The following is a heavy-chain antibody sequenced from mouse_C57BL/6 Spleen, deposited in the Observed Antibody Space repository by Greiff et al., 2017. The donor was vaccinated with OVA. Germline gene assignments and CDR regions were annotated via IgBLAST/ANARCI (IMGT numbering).Heavy chain of an antibody. J-gene: IGHJ4*01. CDR3: ARSTLGGYAMDY. CDR1: GYTFTSYW. Sequence: QVQLQQPGAELVKPGASVKLSCKASGYTFTSYWMHWVKQRPGQGLEWIGMIHPNSGSTNYNEKFKSKATLTVDKSSSTAYMQLSSLTSEDSAVYYCARSTLGGYAMDYWGQGTSVTVSS. V-gene: IGHV1-64*01. D-gene: IGHD3-3*01. CDR2: IHPNSGST.